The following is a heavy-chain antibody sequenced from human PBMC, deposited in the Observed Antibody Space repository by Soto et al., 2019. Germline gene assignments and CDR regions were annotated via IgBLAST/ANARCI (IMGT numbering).Heavy chain of an antibody. V-gene: IGHV1-2*02. CDR1: GYTFTGYY. D-gene: IGHD6-6*01. Sequence: ASVKVSCKASGYTFTGYYMHWVRQAPGQGLEWMGWINPNSGGTNYAQRFQGRVTMTRDTSISTAYMELSRLRSDDTAVYYCARDESSSKRWGYNWFDPWGQGTPVTVSS. CDR3: ARDESSSKRWGYNWFDP. J-gene: IGHJ5*02. CDR2: INPNSGGT.